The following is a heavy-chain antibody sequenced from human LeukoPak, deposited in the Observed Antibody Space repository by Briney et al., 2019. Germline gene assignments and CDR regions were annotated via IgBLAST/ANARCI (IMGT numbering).Heavy chain of an antibody. V-gene: IGHV1-69*05. D-gene: IGHD3-22*01. J-gene: IGHJ4*02. CDR3: ATGVHDSSGALGD. Sequence: SVKVSCKASGGTFSRYAISWVRQAPGQGLEWVGGIMPIFRTANYAQKFQGRVTVTTDESAGIVYMELSSLRSEDTAVYYCATGVHDSSGALGDWGQGTLVTVSS. CDR1: GGTFSRYA. CDR2: IMPIFRTA.